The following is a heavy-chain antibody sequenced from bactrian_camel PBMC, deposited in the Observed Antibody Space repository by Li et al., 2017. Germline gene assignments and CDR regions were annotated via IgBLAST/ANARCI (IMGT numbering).Heavy chain of an antibody. Sequence: DVQLVESGGGLVQAGGSLRLSCAASGFTFSTYAMAWVRQAPWKGLEWASTITPGGGRTYYADSVKGRFAISRDNTKNALYLQLNSLKTEDTAMYYCALQGGSWNFNYWGQGTQVTVS. V-gene: IGHV3S31*01. CDR2: ITPGGGRT. D-gene: IGHD2*01. CDR1: GFTFSTYA. J-gene: IGHJ4*01. CDR3: ALQGGSWNFNY.